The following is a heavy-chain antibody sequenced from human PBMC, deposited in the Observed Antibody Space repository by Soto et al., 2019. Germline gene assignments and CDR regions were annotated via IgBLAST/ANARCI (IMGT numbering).Heavy chain of an antibody. CDR3: TRPLRHGSGSYYNGAPYYMDV. V-gene: IGHV3-73*01. CDR2: IRSKANSYAT. D-gene: IGHD3-10*01. CDR1: GFTFSGSA. J-gene: IGHJ6*03. Sequence: GGSLRLSCAASGFTFSGSAMHWVRQASGKGLEWVGRIRSKANSYATAYAASVKGRFTISRDDSKNTAYLQMNSLKTEDTAVYYCTRPLRHGSGSYYNGAPYYMDVWGKGTTVTVSS.